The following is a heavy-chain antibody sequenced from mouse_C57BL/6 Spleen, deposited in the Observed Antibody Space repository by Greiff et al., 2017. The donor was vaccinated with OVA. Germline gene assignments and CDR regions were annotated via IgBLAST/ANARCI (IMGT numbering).Heavy chain of an antibody. CDR3: VRHVDTTVGYFDY. CDR2: IRSKSNNYAT. Sequence: EVKLVESGGGLVQPKGSLKLSCAASGFSFNTYAMNWVRQAPGKGLEWVARIRSKSNNYATYYADSVKDRFTISRDDSESMLYLQMNNLKTEDTAMYYCVRHVDTTVGYFDYWGQGTTLTVSS. D-gene: IGHD1-1*01. J-gene: IGHJ2*01. V-gene: IGHV10-1*01. CDR1: GFSFNTYA.